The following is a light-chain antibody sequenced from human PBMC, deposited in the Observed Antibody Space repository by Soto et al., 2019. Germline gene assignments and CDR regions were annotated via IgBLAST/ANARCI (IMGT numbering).Light chain of an antibody. V-gene: IGLV2-8*01. J-gene: IGLJ1*01. Sequence: QSVLTQPPSASGSPRQSVTITCTATSSDVGGYNYVSWYQQHPGKAPKLMIYEVSKRPSGVPDRFSGSKSGNTASLTVSGLQAEDEADYYCSAYAGSNNLGVFGTGT. CDR3: SAYAGSNNLGV. CDR2: EVS. CDR1: SSDVGGYNY.